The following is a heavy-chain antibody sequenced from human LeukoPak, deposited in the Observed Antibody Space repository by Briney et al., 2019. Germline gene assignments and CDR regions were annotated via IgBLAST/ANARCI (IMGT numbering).Heavy chain of an antibody. CDR1: GYTLTELS. CDR3: ARDQEAYCGGDCYSVFQH. V-gene: IGHV1-24*01. J-gene: IGHJ1*01. Sequence: ASVKVSCKVSGYTLTELSMHWVRQAPGKGLEWMGGFDPEDGETIYAQKFQGRVTMTEDTSTDTAYMELSSLRSEDTAVYYCARDQEAYCGGDCYSVFQHWGQGTLVTVSS. D-gene: IGHD2-21*01. CDR2: FDPEDGET.